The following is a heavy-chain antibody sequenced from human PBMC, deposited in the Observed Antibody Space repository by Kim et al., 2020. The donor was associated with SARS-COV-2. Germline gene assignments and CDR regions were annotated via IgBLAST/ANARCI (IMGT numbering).Heavy chain of an antibody. V-gene: IGHV3-72*01. CDR2: IKNKANSYTT. CDR3: VRVRLICTWGSRPLDY. CDR1: GFSFSDHY. Sequence: GGSLRLSCAASGFSFSDHYMDWVRQAPGKGLEWVGRIKNKANSYTTEYVASAKGRFTISRDDSKDSLSLQMRSLKTEDTAVYYCVRVRLICTWGSRPLDYWGQGTLVTVSS. J-gene: IGHJ4*02. D-gene: IGHD3-16*01.